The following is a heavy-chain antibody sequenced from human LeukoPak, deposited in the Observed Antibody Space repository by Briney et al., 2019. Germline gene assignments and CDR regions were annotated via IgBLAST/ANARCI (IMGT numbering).Heavy chain of an antibody. CDR3: ARDQSAPRV. V-gene: IGHV3-66*01. J-gene: IGHJ4*02. Sequence: GGSLRLSCAASGFTFTYYWMSWVRQAPGKGLEWVSVIYSGGSTYYADSVKGRFTISRDNSKNTVYLQMNSLRAEDTAVYYCARDQSAPRVWGQGTLVTVSS. CDR2: IYSGGST. CDR1: GFTFTYYW.